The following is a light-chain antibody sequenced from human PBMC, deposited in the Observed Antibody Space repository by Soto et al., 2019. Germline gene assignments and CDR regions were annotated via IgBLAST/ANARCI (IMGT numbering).Light chain of an antibody. V-gene: IGLV2-23*01. J-gene: IGLJ1*01. Sequence: QSALTQPASVSGSPGQSITLSCSGTTSDVGKYNLVSWYQQHPGKAPKLMIYEGSKRPSGISNRFSGSKSGNTASLTISGLQAEDEAEYYCCSYVGATTYVFGSGTKVTVL. CDR1: TSDVGKYNL. CDR3: CSYVGATTYV. CDR2: EGS.